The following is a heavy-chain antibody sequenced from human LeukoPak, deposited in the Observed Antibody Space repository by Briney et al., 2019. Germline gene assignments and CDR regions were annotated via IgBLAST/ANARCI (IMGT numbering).Heavy chain of an antibody. CDR2: IIPIFGTT. D-gene: IGHD1-1*01. J-gene: IGHJ6*04. V-gene: IGHV1-69*05. CDR3: AREGGNLQRMDV. Sequence: SLKVSCKASVGTFNSNVINWVRQAPGQGLDWVGGIIPIFGTTKYAQNFQGRFTITTDESTNTAYMELSRLRSEDTAVYYCAREGGNLQRMDVWGKGTTVTVSS. CDR1: VGTFNSNV.